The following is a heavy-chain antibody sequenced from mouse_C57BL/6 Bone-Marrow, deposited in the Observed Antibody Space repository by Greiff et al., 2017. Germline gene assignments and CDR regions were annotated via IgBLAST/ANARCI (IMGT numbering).Heavy chain of an antibody. CDR2: INPGSGGT. CDR1: GYAFTNYL. J-gene: IGHJ2*01. Sequence: QVQLQQSGAELVRPGTSVKVSCKASGYAFTNYLIEWVKQRPGQGLEWIGVINPGSGGTNYNEKFKGKATLTADKSSSTAYMQLSSLTSEDSAVYFCARRVGCNYCFDYWGQGTTLTVSS. CDR3: ARRVGCNYCFDY. V-gene: IGHV1-54*01. D-gene: IGHD2-1*01.